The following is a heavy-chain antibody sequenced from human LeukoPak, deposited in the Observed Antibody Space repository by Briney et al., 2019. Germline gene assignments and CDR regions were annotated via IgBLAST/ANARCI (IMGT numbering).Heavy chain of an antibody. CDR2: ISWNSGSI. J-gene: IGHJ3*02. CDR3: AKGTGIAVVRDAFDI. V-gene: IGHV3-9*03. CDR1: GFTFDDYA. Sequence: GRSLRLSCAASGFTFDDYAVHWVRQAPGKGLEWVSGISWNSGSIGYADSVKGRFTISRDNAKNSLYLQMNSLRAEDMALYYCAKGTGIAVVRDAFDIWGQGTMVTVSS. D-gene: IGHD6-19*01.